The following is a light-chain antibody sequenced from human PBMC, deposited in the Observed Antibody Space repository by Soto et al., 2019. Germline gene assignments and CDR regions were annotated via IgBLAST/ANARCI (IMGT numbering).Light chain of an antibody. J-gene: IGKJ5*01. CDR1: QSINNY. V-gene: IGKV1-39*01. Sequence: DIQMTQSPASLSVSVGDRVTITCRASQSINNYLNWYQQKPGQAPKLLIRSASTLQSRVPSRFSGSGSRTDFTLTITNLQPDDIATFYCQQRLTMPLTFGHGTRL. CDR2: SAS. CDR3: QQRLTMPLT.